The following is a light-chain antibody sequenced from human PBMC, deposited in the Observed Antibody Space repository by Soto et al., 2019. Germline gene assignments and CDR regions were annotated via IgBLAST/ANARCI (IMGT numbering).Light chain of an antibody. CDR1: QSISSSY. J-gene: IGKJ4*01. CDR2: HAS. CDR3: QQYGDSLLT. V-gene: IGKV3-20*01. Sequence: ENVLPQSPGTLSLSPGERATLSCRASQSISSSYLAWYQQKPGQTPRLLIYHASNRATGIPDRFSGSGSGTDGTLTISTLEPEDFAVDYCQQYGDSLLTFGGVTKVEIK.